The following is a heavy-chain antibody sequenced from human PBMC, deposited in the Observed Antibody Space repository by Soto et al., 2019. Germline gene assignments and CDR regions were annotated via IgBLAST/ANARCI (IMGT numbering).Heavy chain of an antibody. V-gene: IGHV1-46*01. J-gene: IGHJ4*02. D-gene: IGHD1-26*01. CDR1: GYTFTRYY. CDR3: ARDVGLISSPETNYFDY. Sequence: ASVKVSCRASGYTFTRYYIHWVRQAPGQGPEWMGVINPRYGNTNYAQKFQGRVTMTRDTSTSTPYMELSSLRSEDTAVYFCARDVGLISSPETNYFDYWGQGSLVTVSS. CDR2: INPRYGNT.